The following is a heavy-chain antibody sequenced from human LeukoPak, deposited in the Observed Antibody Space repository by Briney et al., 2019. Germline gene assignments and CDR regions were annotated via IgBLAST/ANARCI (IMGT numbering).Heavy chain of an antibody. Sequence: SETLSLTCTVSGGSISTYYWSWIRQPAGKGLEWIAYLYYSESTKSNPSLKSRVTTSVDMSKNQFSLKLSSVTAADTAVYYCARGPGGKYSGYDWDYWGQGILVIVSS. CDR3: ARGPGGKYSGYDWDY. CDR2: LYYSEST. D-gene: IGHD5-12*01. CDR1: GGSISTYY. J-gene: IGHJ4*02. V-gene: IGHV4-59*01.